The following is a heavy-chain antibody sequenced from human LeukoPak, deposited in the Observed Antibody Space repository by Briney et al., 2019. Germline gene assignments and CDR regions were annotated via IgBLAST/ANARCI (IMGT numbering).Heavy chain of an antibody. J-gene: IGHJ4*02. D-gene: IGHD3-3*01. CDR2: IKSKTDGRTT. CDR1: GFTFSNAW. V-gene: IGHV3-15*01. CDR3: TTEFPIFGVVTHSY. Sequence: GGSLRLSCAASGFTFSNAWMSWVRQAPGKGLEWVGRIKSKTDGRTTDYAAPMKGRFTISRDDSKNTLYLQMNSLKTEDTAVYYCTTEFPIFGVVTHSYWGQGTLVTVSS.